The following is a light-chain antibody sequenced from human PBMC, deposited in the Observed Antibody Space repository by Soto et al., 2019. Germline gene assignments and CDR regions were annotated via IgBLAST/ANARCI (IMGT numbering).Light chain of an antibody. V-gene: IGKV1-5*01. CDR2: DAS. CDR3: QQYNSYSSLT. J-gene: IGKJ4*01. Sequence: DIQMTQSPSTLSASVGDRVTITCRASQSIRRWLAWYQQKPGKAPNLLIYDASTLETGVPSRFSGSGSGTEFTLTISSLQPDDFSNYYCQQYNSYSSLTFGGGTKVDI. CDR1: QSIRRW.